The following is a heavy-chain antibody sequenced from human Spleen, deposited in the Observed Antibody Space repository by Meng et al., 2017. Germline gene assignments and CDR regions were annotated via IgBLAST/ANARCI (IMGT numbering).Heavy chain of an antibody. V-gene: IGHV4-34*01. CDR1: GGSFSDYY. CDR3: ARGPTTMAHDFDY. J-gene: IGHJ4*02. D-gene: IGHD4-11*01. CDR2: INHSGST. Sequence: QVQLLQWGAVLFKPSETLSLTCVVSGGSFSDYYWSWIRQPPGKGLEWIGEINHSGSTNYNPSLESRATISVDTSQNNLSLKLSSVTAADSAVYYCARGPTTMAHDFDYWGQGTLVTVSS.